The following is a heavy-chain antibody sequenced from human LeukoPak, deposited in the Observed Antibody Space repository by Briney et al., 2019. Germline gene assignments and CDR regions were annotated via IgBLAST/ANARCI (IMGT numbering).Heavy chain of an antibody. V-gene: IGHV4-59*08. CDR2: IYYSGST. Sequence: KPSETLSLTCTVSGGSISSYYWTWLRQPPGKGLEWIGYIYYSGSTNYNPSLKSRVTISVDTSKNQFSLKLSSVTAADTAVYYCASLGYSYGSDFDYWGQGTLVTVSS. CDR1: GGSISSYY. CDR3: ASLGYSYGSDFDY. J-gene: IGHJ4*02. D-gene: IGHD5-18*01.